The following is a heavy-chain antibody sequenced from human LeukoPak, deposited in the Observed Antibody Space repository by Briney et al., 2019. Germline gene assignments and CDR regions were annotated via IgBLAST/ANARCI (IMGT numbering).Heavy chain of an antibody. CDR3: ARSVATAMVDY. J-gene: IGHJ4*02. D-gene: IGHD5-18*01. CDR1: GFTFSSYS. Sequence: PGGSLRLSCAASGFTFSSYSMNWVRQAPGKGLEWVSSISSSSSSYIYYADSVKGRFTISRDNAKNSLYLQMNSLRAEDTAVYYCARSVATAMVDYWGQGTLVTVSS. CDR2: ISSSSSSYI. V-gene: IGHV3-21*01.